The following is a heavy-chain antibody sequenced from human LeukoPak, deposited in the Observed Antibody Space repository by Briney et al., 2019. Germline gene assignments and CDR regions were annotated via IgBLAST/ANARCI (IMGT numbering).Heavy chain of an antibody. J-gene: IGHJ5*02. D-gene: IGHD2-2*01. CDR1: GGSISSYY. V-gene: IGHV4-4*07. Sequence: PSETLSLTCTVSGGSISSYYWSWIRQPAGKGLEWIGRIYTSGRTNYNPSLKSRVTMSVDTSKNQFSLKLSSVTAADTAVYYCARDHQYVVVPAAHNWFDPWGQGTLVTVSS. CDR3: ARDHQYVVVPAAHNWFDP. CDR2: IYTSGRT.